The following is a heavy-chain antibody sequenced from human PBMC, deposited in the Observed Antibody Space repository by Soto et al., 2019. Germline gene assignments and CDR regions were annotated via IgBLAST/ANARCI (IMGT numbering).Heavy chain of an antibody. V-gene: IGHV1-18*01. CDR2: ISAYNGNT. D-gene: IGHD2-21*02. Sequence: ASVKVSCKASGYTFTSYGISWVRQAPGQGLEWMGWISAYNGNTNYAQKLQGRVTMTTDTSTSTAYMELRSPRSDDTAVYYCARGRFIKQWLDKAYCRGDCYFGDYGMDVWGQGTTVTVSS. J-gene: IGHJ6*02. CDR3: ARGRFIKQWLDKAYCRGDCYFGDYGMDV. CDR1: GYTFTSYG.